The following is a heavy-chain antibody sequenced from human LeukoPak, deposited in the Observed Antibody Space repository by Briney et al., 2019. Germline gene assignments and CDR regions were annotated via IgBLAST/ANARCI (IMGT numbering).Heavy chain of an antibody. CDR3: AREESPPHYYGSGSYYFDY. J-gene: IGHJ4*02. CDR2: ISYDGSNK. D-gene: IGHD3-10*01. Sequence: GGSLRLSCAASGFTFSSYAMHWVRQAPGKGLEWVAVISYDGSNKYYADSVKGRFTISRDNSKNTLYLQMNSLRAEDTAVYYCAREESPPHYYGSGSYYFDYWGQGTLVTVSS. CDR1: GFTFSSYA. V-gene: IGHV3-30*04.